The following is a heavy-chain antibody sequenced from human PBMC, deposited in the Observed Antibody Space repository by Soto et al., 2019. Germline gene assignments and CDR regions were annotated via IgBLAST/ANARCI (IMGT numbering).Heavy chain of an antibody. CDR2: IYYSGST. CDR3: ARHGYYWKSPPDC. V-gene: IGHV4-39*01. CDR1: GGSVSSSSYY. D-gene: IGHD3-22*01. Sequence: QLQLQESGPGLVKPSETLSLTCTVSGGSVSSSSYYWGWIRQPPGKGLEWIGGIYYSGSTYYNTSLQSRVSIYVDTSTNQFSLKRSSGTAADTSVDYCARHGYYWKSPPDCWGHGTLVTVSS. J-gene: IGHJ4*01.